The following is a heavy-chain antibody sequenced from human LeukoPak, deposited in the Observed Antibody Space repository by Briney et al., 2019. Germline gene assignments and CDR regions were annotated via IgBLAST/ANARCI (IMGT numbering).Heavy chain of an antibody. Sequence: SETLSLTCAVYGGSFSGYYWSWIRQPPGKGLEWIGEINHSGSTNYNPSLKSRVTISVDTSKNQFSLKLSSVTAADTAAYYCAGLVWYYYAHFDYWGQGTLVTVSS. CDR1: GGSFSGYY. CDR3: AGLVWYYYAHFDY. V-gene: IGHV4-34*01. CDR2: INHSGST. J-gene: IGHJ4*02. D-gene: IGHD3-10*01.